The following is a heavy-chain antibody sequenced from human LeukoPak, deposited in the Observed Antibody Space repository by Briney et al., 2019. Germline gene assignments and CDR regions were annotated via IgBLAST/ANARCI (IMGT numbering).Heavy chain of an antibody. CDR3: ARVRDENLWGSYDT. V-gene: IGHV3-21*01. J-gene: IGHJ5*02. CDR1: GFTFSSYR. Sequence: GGSLRLSCAASGFTFSSYRMNWVRQAPGKGLEWVSSISVSSSYIYYADSVKGRFTISRDNAKNSLYLQMNSLRAEDTAVYYCARVRDENLWGSYDTWGQGTLDTVSS. D-gene: IGHD3-16*01. CDR2: ISVSSSYI.